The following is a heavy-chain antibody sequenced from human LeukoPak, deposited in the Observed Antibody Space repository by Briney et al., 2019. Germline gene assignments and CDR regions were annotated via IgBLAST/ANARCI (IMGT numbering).Heavy chain of an antibody. CDR1: GGSISSYY. J-gene: IGHJ3*02. V-gene: IGHV4-59*08. Sequence: KSSETLSLTCTVSGGSISSYYWSWLPQPPGKGLECLGYIYNSGSTNYNPSLKSRVSISVDTSKNQFSLKLSSVTAADTAVYYCARSAIDAFDIWGQGTMVTVSS. CDR2: IYNSGST. D-gene: IGHD6-25*01. CDR3: ARSAIDAFDI.